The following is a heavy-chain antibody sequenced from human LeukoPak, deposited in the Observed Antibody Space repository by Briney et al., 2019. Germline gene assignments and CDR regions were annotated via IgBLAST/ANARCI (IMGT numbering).Heavy chain of an antibody. CDR2: INHSGGT. D-gene: IGHD5-24*01. CDR3: ARNNYYFDC. CDR1: GGSFSGYY. J-gene: IGHJ4*02. V-gene: IGHV4-34*01. Sequence: SETLSLTCAVNGGSFSGYYWSWIRQPPGKGLEWIGEINHSGGTTYNPSLKSRITMSVDTPKNQFSLKLNSVTAADTAVYFCARNNYYFDCWGQGTLVTVSS.